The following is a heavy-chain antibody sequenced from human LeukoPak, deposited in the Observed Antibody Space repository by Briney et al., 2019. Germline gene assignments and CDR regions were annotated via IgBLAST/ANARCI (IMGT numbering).Heavy chain of an antibody. CDR2: IHYSGST. J-gene: IGHJ4*02. D-gene: IGHD6-19*01. CDR3: AKSNSRQWLINFDY. Sequence: SETLSLTCTVSGGSISSSSYYWAWIRQPPGKGLEWIGSIHYSGSTYYNPSLQSRVTISIDTSKNQFSLKLRFVTAEDTTVYYCAKSNSRQWLINFDYWGQGTLVTVSS. V-gene: IGHV4-39*07. CDR1: GGSISSSSYY.